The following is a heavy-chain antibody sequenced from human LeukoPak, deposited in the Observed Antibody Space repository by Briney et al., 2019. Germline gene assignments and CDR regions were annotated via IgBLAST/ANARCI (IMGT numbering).Heavy chain of an antibody. CDR1: GFTFSIYA. J-gene: IGHJ4*02. V-gene: IGHV3-23*01. CDR2: ISGIGGRT. Sequence: GGSLRLSCAASGFTFSIYAISGGGQAPGKGVEWVSAISGIGGRTYYAGSVRGGFTISSKNSNTTMYLQMNSLRAEATAVYYCAKGRVLPAAMSYWGQGTLVPVSS. D-gene: IGHD2-2*01. CDR3: AKGRVLPAAMSY.